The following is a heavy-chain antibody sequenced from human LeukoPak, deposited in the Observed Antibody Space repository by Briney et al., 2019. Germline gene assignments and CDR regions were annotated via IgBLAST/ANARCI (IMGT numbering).Heavy chain of an antibody. CDR2: IRYDGSNK. V-gene: IGHV3-30*02. CDR3: AKERHYYMDV. Sequence: GSLRLSCAASGFTFSSSGMHWVRQAPGKGLEWVAFIRYDGSNKYYADSMKGRFTISRDNSKNTLYLQMNSLRTEDSAVYYCAKERHYYMDVWGKGTTVTISS. CDR1: GFTFSSSG. J-gene: IGHJ6*03.